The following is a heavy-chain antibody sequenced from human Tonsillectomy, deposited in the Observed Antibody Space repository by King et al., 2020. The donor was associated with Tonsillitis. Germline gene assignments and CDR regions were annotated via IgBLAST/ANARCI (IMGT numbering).Heavy chain of an antibody. CDR1: GFTFSSYA. CDR2: IYTGENDT. V-gene: IGHV3-23*03. J-gene: IGHJ4*02. CDR3: AKEDFNVVSSYYPDH. Sequence: VQLVESGGGLVQPGGSLRLSCAASGFTFSSYAMSWARQAPGKGLEWVSVIYTGENDTYYADSVKGRFTISRDNSKNTVYLQMSSLRAEDTAVYYCAKEDFNVVSSYYPDHWGQGTLVTVSS. D-gene: IGHD3-3*01.